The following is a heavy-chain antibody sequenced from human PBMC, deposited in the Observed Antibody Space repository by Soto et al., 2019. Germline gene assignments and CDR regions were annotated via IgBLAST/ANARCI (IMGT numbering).Heavy chain of an antibody. CDR3: AIHWPGTSSVTSDY. CDR1: GFDFSTYA. CDR2: ITYSGDTT. J-gene: IGHJ4*02. Sequence: EVHLLESGGTLIQPGGSLRLSCAASGFDFSTYAMTWVRQAPGKGLEWVSGITYSGDTTYYADSVKGRFTISRDNFKNTVYLHMNSLRPDVTAMYYCAIHWPGTSSVTSDYWGQGTLVHVSS. D-gene: IGHD3-10*01. V-gene: IGHV3-23*01.